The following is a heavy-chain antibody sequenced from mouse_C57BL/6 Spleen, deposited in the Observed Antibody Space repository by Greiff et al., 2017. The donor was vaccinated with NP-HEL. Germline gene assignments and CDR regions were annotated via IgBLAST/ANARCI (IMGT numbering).Heavy chain of an antibody. CDR2: IYPGDGDT. CDR3: ARRGYTPFDY. CDR1: GYAFSSSW. J-gene: IGHJ2*01. D-gene: IGHD3-1*01. V-gene: IGHV1-82*01. Sequence: ESGPELVKPGASVKISCKASGYAFSSSWMNWVKQRPGKGLEWIGRIYPGDGDTNYNGKFKGKATLTADKSSSTAYMQLSSLTSEDSAVYFCARRGYTPFDYWGQGTTLTVSS.